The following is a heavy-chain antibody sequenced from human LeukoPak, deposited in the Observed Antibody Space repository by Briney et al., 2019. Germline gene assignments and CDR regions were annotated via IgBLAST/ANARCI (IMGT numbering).Heavy chain of an antibody. CDR2: IVVGSGNT. D-gene: IGHD6-19*01. CDR1: GFTFTSSA. CDR3: AGTVAGTVHYYYGMDV. Sequence: SVKVCCKASGFTFTSSAMQWVRQARGQRLEWIGWIVVGSGNTNYAQKFQERVTITRDMSTSTAYMELSSLRSEDTAVYYCAGTVAGTVHYYYGMDVWGQGTTVTVSS. J-gene: IGHJ6*02. V-gene: IGHV1-58*02.